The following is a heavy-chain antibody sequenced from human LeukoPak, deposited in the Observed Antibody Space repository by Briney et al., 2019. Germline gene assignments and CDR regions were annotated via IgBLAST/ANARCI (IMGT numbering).Heavy chain of an antibody. V-gene: IGHV4-39*01. CDR1: GGSISSSSYY. Sequence: PSETLSLTCPVSGGSISSSSYYWGWIRQPPGKGLEWIGRIYYSGSTYYNPSLKSRVTISVETSKNQFSLKLSSVTAADTAVYYCARRPQVGIAAAGTVVPGNWFDPWGQGTRVTVSS. CDR3: ARRPQVGIAAAGTVVPGNWFDP. D-gene: IGHD6-13*01. J-gene: IGHJ5*02. CDR2: IYYSGST.